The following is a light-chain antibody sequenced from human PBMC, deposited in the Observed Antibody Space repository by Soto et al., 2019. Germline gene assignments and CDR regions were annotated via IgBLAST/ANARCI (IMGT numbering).Light chain of an antibody. CDR1: SSNIGSNT. CDR2: RNN. V-gene: IGLV1-44*01. CDR3: ATWDDSLNGYV. Sequence: QSVLTQPPSASGTPGQRVTISCSGSSSNIGSNTVSWYQQLPGTAPKLLIYRNNQRPSGVPDRFSGSKSGTSASLAISGLQSEDEADYYCATWDDSLNGYVFGTGTKVPS. J-gene: IGLJ1*01.